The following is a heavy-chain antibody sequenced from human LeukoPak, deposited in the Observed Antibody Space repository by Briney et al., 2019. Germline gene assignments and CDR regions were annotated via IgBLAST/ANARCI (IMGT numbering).Heavy chain of an antibody. Sequence: ASVKVSCKASGYTFSSYSMHWVRQAPGQGLEWMGIINPIFGRASYAQKFQGRVTITRDTSTSTAYMELSSLRSEDTAVYYCARDSGSYSPFDYRGQGTLVNGSS. CDR2: INPIFGRA. CDR3: ARDSGSYSPFDY. J-gene: IGHJ4*01. V-gene: IGHV1-46*01. D-gene: IGHD1-26*01. CDR1: GYTFSSYS.